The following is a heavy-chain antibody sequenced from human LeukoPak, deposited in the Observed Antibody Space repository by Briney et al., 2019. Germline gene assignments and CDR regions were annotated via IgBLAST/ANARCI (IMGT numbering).Heavy chain of an antibody. CDR3: ARHASHSALLG. CDR2: IYTSGST. J-gene: IGHJ4*02. D-gene: IGHD3-3*02. V-gene: IGHV4-61*02. Sequence: PSETLSLTCTVSGGSISSGSYYWSWIRQPAGKGLEWIGRIYTSGSTNYNPSLKSRVTISVDTSKNQFSLKLSSVTAADTAVYYCARHASHSALLGWGQGTLVTVSS. CDR1: GGSISSGSYY.